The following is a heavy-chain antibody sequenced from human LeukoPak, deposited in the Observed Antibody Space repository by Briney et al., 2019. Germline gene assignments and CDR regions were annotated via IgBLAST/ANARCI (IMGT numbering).Heavy chain of an antibody. J-gene: IGHJ4*02. CDR3: ARGVDYFDY. Sequence: SVKVSCKASGYTFTGYYMHWVRQAPGQGLEWMGGIIPIFGTANHAQKFQGRVTITADESTSTAYMELSSLRSEDTAVYYCARGVDYFDYWGQGTLVIVSS. V-gene: IGHV1-69*13. CDR2: IIPIFGTA. CDR1: GYTFTGYY.